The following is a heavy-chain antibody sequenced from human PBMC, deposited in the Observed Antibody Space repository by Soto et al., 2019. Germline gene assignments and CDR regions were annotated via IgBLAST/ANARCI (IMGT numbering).Heavy chain of an antibody. CDR2: VSYDGTTK. CDR1: GISFTSYA. J-gene: IGHJ4*02. D-gene: IGHD3-3*01. V-gene: IGHV3-30-3*01. Sequence: GGSLRFSCVDSGISFTSYAIHWVRQAPGKGLEWVAVVSYDGTTKDYADFAKGRFTISRDNSKNAVYLQMDNLKPEDTAVYFCAREPIYGVVIGLEYWGQGTLVTVSS. CDR3: AREPIYGVVIGLEY.